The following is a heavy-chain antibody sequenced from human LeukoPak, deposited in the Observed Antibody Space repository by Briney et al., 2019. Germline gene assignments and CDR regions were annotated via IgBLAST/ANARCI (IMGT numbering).Heavy chain of an antibody. CDR2: INSSHV. J-gene: IGHJ4*02. V-gene: IGHV3-48*01. CDR1: GFIFSTYS. D-gene: IGHD3-16*01. CDR3: AREGGFDY. Sequence: GGSLRLSCAASGFIFSTYSMSWVRPAPGNGFEGVTSINSSHVYYAFTVSGRFTISRDNAKNSLYLQMNSLRADDTAVYCCAREGGFDYWGQGTLVTVSS.